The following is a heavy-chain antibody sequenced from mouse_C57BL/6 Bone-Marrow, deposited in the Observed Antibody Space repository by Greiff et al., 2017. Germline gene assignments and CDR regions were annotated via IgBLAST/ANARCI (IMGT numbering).Heavy chain of an antibody. D-gene: IGHD1-1*01. Sequence: EVKLVESGPVLVKPGASVKMSCKASGYTFTDYYMNWVKQSHGKSLEWIGVINPYNGGTSYNQKFKGKATLTVDKSSSTAYMELNSLTSEDSAVYYCAYYGSSYDYYAMDYWGQGTSVTVSS. CDR3: AYYGSSYDYYAMDY. CDR1: GYTFTDYY. V-gene: IGHV1-19*01. CDR2: INPYNGGT. J-gene: IGHJ4*01.